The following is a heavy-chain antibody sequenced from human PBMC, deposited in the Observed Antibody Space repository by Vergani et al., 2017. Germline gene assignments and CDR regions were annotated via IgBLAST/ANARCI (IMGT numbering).Heavy chain of an antibody. J-gene: IGHJ3*02. V-gene: IGHV4-59*01. CDR1: GGSISSYY. Sequence: QVQLQESGPGLVKPSETLSLTCTVSGGSISSYYWSWIRQPPGKGLEWIGYIYYSGSTNYNPSLKSRVTISVDTSKNQFSLKLSSVTAADTAVYYCARRLAVAHAFDICGQGTMVTVSS. CDR2: IYYSGST. D-gene: IGHD6-19*01. CDR3: ARRLAVAHAFDI.